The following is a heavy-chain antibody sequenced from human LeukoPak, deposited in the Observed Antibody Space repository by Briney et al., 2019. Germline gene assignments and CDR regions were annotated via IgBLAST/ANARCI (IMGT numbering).Heavy chain of an antibody. D-gene: IGHD3-10*01. V-gene: IGHV4-39*01. CDR1: GGSITSSSYY. CDR2: VYYSGST. CDR3: ARRMEHLWFGENRPFDY. J-gene: IGHJ4*02. Sequence: SETLSLTCTVSGGSITSSSYYWGWIRQPPGKGLEWIGSVYYSGSTYYNPSLKSRVTMSVDTSKNQFSLKLSSVTAADTAVYYCARRMEHLWFGENRPFDYWGQGTLVTVSS.